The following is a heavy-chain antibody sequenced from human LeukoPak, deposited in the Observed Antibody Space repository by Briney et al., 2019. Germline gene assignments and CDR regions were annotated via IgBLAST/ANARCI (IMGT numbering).Heavy chain of an antibody. CDR2: IYYSGST. Sequence: PSETLSLTCSVSGGSISNYYWSWIRQPPGKGLEYIGYIYYSGSTNYNPSLKSRVTISVDTSKNQFSLKLSSVTAVDTAVYYCARGKWDLESGEAFDIWGQGTMVTVSS. J-gene: IGHJ3*02. CDR1: GGSISNYY. V-gene: IGHV4-59*01. CDR3: ARGKWDLESGEAFDI. D-gene: IGHD1-26*01.